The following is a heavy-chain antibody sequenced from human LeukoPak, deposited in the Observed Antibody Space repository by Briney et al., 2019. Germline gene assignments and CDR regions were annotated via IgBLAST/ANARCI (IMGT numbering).Heavy chain of an antibody. V-gene: IGHV3-48*01. Sequence: GGSLRLSCAASGFTFSSYSMNWVRQAPGKGLEWVSYISSSSSTIYYADSVKGRFTISRDNAKNSLYLQMNSLRAEDTAVYYCATSYGSGSSYHFDYWGQGTLVTVSS. CDR2: ISSSSSTI. CDR1: GFTFSSYS. J-gene: IGHJ4*02. CDR3: ATSYGSGSSYHFDY. D-gene: IGHD3-10*01.